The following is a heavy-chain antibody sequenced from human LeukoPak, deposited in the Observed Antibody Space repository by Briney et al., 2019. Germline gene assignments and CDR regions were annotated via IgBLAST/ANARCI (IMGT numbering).Heavy chain of an antibody. CDR1: GFTLTNNW. V-gene: IGHV3-74*01. D-gene: IGHD1-14*01. CDR3: AREFFPEDAFDL. Sequence: GGPLRLSCTASGFTLTNNWMHWVRQVPGKGLEWVSRVNTYGTNTNYADSVRGRFTISRDNAKNTLYLQMDSLRAEDSAIYYCAREFFPEDAFDLWGQGTRVTVSS. J-gene: IGHJ3*01. CDR2: VNTYGTNT.